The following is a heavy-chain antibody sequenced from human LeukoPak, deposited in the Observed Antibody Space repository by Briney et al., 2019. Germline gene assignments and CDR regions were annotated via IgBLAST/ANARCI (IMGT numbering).Heavy chain of an antibody. J-gene: IGHJ5*02. Sequence: KASQTLSLTCTVYGGSISSGGYYWGWIRQPPGKGLEWIGYIYYSGSTYYNPSRKSRVTISVDTSKNQFSLKLSSVTAADTAVYYCARECVGAYCSGGSCYRWSWFDPWGQGTLVTVSS. CDR2: IYYSGST. CDR3: ARECVGAYCSGGSCYRWSWFDP. CDR1: GGSISSGGYY. V-gene: IGHV4-31*03. D-gene: IGHD2-15*01.